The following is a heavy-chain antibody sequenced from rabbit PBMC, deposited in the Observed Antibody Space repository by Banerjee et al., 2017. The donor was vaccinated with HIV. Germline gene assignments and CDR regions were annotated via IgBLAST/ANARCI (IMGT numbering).Heavy chain of an antibody. CDR1: GIDFNSNA. V-gene: IGHV1S45*01. CDR3: ASDTTTNNVYAWDL. CDR2: IYTGNTGAR. J-gene: IGHJ4*01. Sequence: QQQLEESGGGLVKPEESLTLTCKASGIDFNSNAMCWVRQAPGKGLEWIACIYTGNTGARWYASWAKGRFTISKTSSTTVTLQMTSLTAADTAAYFCASDTTTNNVYAWDLWGQGTLVTVS. D-gene: IGHD3-3*01.